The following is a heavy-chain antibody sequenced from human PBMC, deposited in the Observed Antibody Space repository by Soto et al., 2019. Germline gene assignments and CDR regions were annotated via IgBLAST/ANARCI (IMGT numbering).Heavy chain of an antibody. J-gene: IGHJ6*02. D-gene: IGHD6-13*01. Sequence: PGGSLRLSCAASGFTFSSYAMSWVRQAPGKGLEWVSAISGSGGSTYYADSVKGRFTISRDNSRNTLYLQMNSLRAEDTAVYYCAKSFPKSIAAAGDAFDWSYGMDVWGQGTTVTVSS. CDR2: ISGSGGST. CDR1: GFTFSSYA. V-gene: IGHV3-23*01. CDR3: AKSFPKSIAAAGDAFDWSYGMDV.